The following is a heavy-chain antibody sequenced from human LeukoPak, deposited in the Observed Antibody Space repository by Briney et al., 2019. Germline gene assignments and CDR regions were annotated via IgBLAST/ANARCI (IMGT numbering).Heavy chain of an antibody. CDR2: IIPIFGTA. J-gene: IGHJ6*02. V-gene: IGHV1-69*13. CDR3: ARDWRSSSHRLDYYGMDV. D-gene: IGHD6-6*01. Sequence: GASVKVSCKASGGTFISYAISWVRQAPGQGLEWMGGIIPIFGTANYAQKFQGRVTITADESTSTAYMELSSLRSEDTGVYFCARDWRSSSHRLDYYGMDVWGQGTTVTVSS. CDR1: GGTFISYA.